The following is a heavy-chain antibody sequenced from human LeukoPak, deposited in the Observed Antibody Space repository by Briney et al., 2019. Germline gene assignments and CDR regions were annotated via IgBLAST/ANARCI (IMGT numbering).Heavy chain of an antibody. D-gene: IGHD3-22*01. J-gene: IGHJ4*02. Sequence: GGSLRLSCAASGFTFSSYAMHWVRQAPGKGLEWVAVISYDGSNKYYADSVKGRVTISRDNSKNTLYLQMNSLRAEDTAVYYCARDQVVITVPFDYWGQGTLVTVSS. CDR2: ISYDGSNK. CDR1: GFTFSSYA. V-gene: IGHV3-30-3*01. CDR3: ARDQVVITVPFDY.